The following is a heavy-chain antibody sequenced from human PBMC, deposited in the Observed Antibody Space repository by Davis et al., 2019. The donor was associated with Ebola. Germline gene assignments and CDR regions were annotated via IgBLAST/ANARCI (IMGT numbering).Heavy chain of an antibody. CDR2: ISSSSSYT. V-gene: IGHV3-11*06. J-gene: IGHJ6*02. Sequence: GESLKISCAASGFTFSDYYMSWIRQAPGKGLEWVSYISSSSSYTNYADSVKGRFTISRDNAKNSLYLQMNSLRAEDTAVYYCAREGIHYGMDVWGQGTTVTVSS. D-gene: IGHD6-13*01. CDR1: GFTFSDYY. CDR3: AREGIHYGMDV.